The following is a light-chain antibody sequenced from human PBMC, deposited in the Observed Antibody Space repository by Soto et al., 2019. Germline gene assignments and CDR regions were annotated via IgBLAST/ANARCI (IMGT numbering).Light chain of an antibody. Sequence: ALQLTQSPSSLSASVGDRVTITCRASQGISSALAWYQQKPGKAPKLLIYDASSLESGVPSRFSGSGSGTDFALTISSLQPEDFAAYYCQQFNNYPLTFGVGTKVEIK. CDR2: DAS. CDR1: QGISSA. CDR3: QQFNNYPLT. V-gene: IGKV1D-13*01. J-gene: IGKJ4*01.